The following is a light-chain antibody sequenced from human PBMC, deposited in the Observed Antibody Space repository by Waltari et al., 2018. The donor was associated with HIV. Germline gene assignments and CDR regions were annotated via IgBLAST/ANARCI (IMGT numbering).Light chain of an antibody. J-gene: IGLJ2*01. CDR3: AAWDDSLNGVV. CDR1: SSNFGSNN. V-gene: IGLV1-44*01. Sequence: SVLTQSPSASGTPGPTVRIPCSGSSSNFGSNNVSWYQQLPGTAPKLLIYSNSQRPSGVPDRFSGSKSGTSASLAIGGLQSEDEADYYCAAWDDSLNGVVFGGRTKLTVL. CDR2: SNS.